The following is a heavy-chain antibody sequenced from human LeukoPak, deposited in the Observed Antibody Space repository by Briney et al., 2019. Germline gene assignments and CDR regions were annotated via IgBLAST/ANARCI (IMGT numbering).Heavy chain of an antibody. Sequence: AGGSLRLSCAASGFTFSSYGMHWVRQAPGKGLEWVAVIWYDGSNKYYADSVKGRFTISRDNSKNTLYLQMNSLRAEDTAVYYCAREGGPRVFDYWGQGTLVTVSS. CDR2: IWYDGSNK. CDR3: AREGGPRVFDY. J-gene: IGHJ4*02. V-gene: IGHV3-33*01. CDR1: GFTFSSYG. D-gene: IGHD3-16*01.